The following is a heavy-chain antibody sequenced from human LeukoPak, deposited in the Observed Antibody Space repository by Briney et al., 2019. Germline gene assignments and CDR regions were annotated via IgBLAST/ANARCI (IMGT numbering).Heavy chain of an antibody. CDR2: INPSGGST. CDR3: ANQEWLRFNLNAFDI. V-gene: IGHV1-46*01. Sequence: ASVKVSCKASGYTLTSYYMHWVRQAPGQGLEWMGIINPSGGSTNYAQKFQGRVTMTRDMSARTVYMELSSLRFEDTAVYYCANQEWLRFNLNAFDIWGQGTMVTVSS. CDR1: GYTLTSYY. J-gene: IGHJ3*02. D-gene: IGHD5-12*01.